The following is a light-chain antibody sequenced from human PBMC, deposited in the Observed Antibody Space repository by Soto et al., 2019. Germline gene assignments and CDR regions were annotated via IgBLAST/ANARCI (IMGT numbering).Light chain of an antibody. V-gene: IGKV3-20*01. Sequence: EFVLTQSPGTLSLSPGERATLSCRASQSVSSSYLAWYQQKHGQAPRLLIYGASSRATGIPDRFSGSGSGTDFTLTISRLEPEDFAVYYCQQYGSSPALTFGGGTKVDI. J-gene: IGKJ4*01. CDR1: QSVSSSY. CDR3: QQYGSSPALT. CDR2: GAS.